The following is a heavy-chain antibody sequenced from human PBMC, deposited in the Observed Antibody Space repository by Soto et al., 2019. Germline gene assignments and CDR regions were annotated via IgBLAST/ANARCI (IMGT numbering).Heavy chain of an antibody. CDR1: GYTFSTYG. J-gene: IGHJ6*02. Sequence: GASVKVFCKASGYTFSTYGMHWVRQAPGQSLEWMGWLNGGTGQTRYSQKFQDRVIITRDTSASTGYMELSRLRSEDTAIYYCARGKGMAENYFYHGMDIWGQGTTVTVSS. CDR2: LNGGTGQT. CDR3: ARGKGMAENYFYHGMDI. V-gene: IGHV1-3*01.